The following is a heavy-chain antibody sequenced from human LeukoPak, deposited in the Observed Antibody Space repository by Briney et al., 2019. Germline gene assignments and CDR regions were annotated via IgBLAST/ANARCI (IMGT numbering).Heavy chain of an antibody. D-gene: IGHD3-9*01. V-gene: IGHV4-59*01. J-gene: IGHJ4*02. CDR1: GGSISSFF. CDR2: VHSSGST. CDR3: ARLAPGNYDILTGDPKVVFDY. Sequence: SETLSLTCTVSGGSISSFFWSWIRQPPGKGLEWIGYVHSSGSTKYNPSLKSRPIISVDTSKNQFSLKLRSVSVADTAVYYCARLAPGNYDILTGDPKVVFDYWGQGALVTVSS.